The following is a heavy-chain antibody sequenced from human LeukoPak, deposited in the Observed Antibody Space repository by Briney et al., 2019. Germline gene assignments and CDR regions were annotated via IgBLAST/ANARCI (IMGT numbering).Heavy chain of an antibody. CDR1: GGSISSYY. D-gene: IGHD3-9*01. Sequence: SETLSLTCTVSGGSISSYYWSWLRQPPGKGLEWLGYIYYSGSTNYNPSLKSRVTISVDTSKNQFSLKLSSVTAADTAVYYCARVESAGYDILTGYYPGHFDYWGQGTLVTVSS. CDR3: ARVESAGYDILTGYYPGHFDY. CDR2: IYYSGST. V-gene: IGHV4-59*01. J-gene: IGHJ4*02.